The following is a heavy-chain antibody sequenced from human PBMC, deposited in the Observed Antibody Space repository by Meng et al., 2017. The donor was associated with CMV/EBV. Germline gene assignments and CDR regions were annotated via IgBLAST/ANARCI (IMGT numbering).Heavy chain of an antibody. Sequence: SETLYLTCTVSGGPIRSGGYYWAWIRQPPGKGLEWIGSILYSGNTYYKSSLKSRLIILVDTSKNQFSLRLSSVTAADTAVYYCARLRIPARRVQYGLDAWGQGTTVTVSS. V-gene: IGHV4-39*01. CDR1: GGPIRSGGYY. D-gene: IGHD6-6*01. CDR2: ILYSGNT. J-gene: IGHJ6*02. CDR3: ARLRIPARRVQYGLDA.